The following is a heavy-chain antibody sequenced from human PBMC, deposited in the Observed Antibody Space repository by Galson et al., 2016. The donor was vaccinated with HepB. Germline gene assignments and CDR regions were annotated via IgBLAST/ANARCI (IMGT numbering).Heavy chain of an antibody. CDR2: IWFDGSKQ. CDR1: DFTFSGYG. Sequence: SLRLSCATFDFTFSGYGMHWVRQAPGKGLEWVALIWFDGSKQYYSDSVKGRFTISRDNSRNTLYLQMNSRRAEDTAGYYCARSASYYDSNGYYRDPFDFWGPGTLVTVSS. V-gene: IGHV3-33*08. CDR3: ARSASYYDSNGYYRDPFDF. D-gene: IGHD3-22*01. J-gene: IGHJ4*02.